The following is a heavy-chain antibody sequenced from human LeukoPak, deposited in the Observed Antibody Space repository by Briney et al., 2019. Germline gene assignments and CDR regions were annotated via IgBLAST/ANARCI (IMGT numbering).Heavy chain of an antibody. J-gene: IGHJ5*02. CDR2: TYQRSKWYN. Sequence: SQTLSLTCAISGDSVSRTSAAWIWIRQSPSRGLEWLGRTYQRSKWYNDSAVSVKSRISINPDTSKNEFSLQLDSVTPEDTAVYYCARAGGSSSGWFDPWGQGILVTVYS. V-gene: IGHV6-1*01. CDR1: GDSVSRTSAA. CDR3: ARAGGSSSGWFDP. D-gene: IGHD6-6*01.